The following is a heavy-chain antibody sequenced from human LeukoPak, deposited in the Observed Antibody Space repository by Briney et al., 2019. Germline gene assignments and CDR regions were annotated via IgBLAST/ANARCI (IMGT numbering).Heavy chain of an antibody. CDR1: GFTFSSYA. CDR3: ARMEGGYSSGWYLYYFDY. D-gene: IGHD6-19*01. CDR2: ISGSGGST. J-gene: IGHJ4*02. V-gene: IGHV3-23*01. Sequence: GGSLRLSCAASGFTFSSYAMSWVRQAPGKGLEWVSAISGSGGSTYYADSVKGRFTISRDNAKNSLYLQMNSLRAEDTAVYYCARMEGGYSSGWYLYYFDYWGQGTLVTVSS.